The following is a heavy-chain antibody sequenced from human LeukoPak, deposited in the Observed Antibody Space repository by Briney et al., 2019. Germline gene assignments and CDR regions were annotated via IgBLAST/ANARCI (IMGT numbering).Heavy chain of an antibody. CDR2: IYYSGST. CDR1: GDSISSYY. Sequence: SETLSLTCTVSGDSISSYYWSWIRQPPGQGLEWIGSIYYSGSTSYSPSLKSRVAISVDTSKNQFSLKLSSVTAADTGVYYCARQDYSNNWLGYFDYWGQGTLVTVSS. V-gene: IGHV4-59*01. J-gene: IGHJ4*02. CDR3: ARQDYSNNWLGYFDY. D-gene: IGHD6-13*01.